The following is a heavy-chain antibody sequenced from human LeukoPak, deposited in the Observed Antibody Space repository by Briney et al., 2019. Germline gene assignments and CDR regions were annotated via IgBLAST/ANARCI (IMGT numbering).Heavy chain of an antibody. CDR2: IYYSGST. J-gene: IGHJ6*03. D-gene: IGHD3-3*01. CDR1: GGSISSSSYY. CDR3: ASQVLYDFWSGPYYMDV. Sequence: SETLSLTCTVSGGSISSSSYYWGWIRQPPGKGLEWIGSIYYSGSTYYNPSLKSRVTISVDTFKNQFSLKLSSVTAADTAVYYCASQVLYDFWSGPYYMDVWGKGTTVTVSS. V-gene: IGHV4-39*07.